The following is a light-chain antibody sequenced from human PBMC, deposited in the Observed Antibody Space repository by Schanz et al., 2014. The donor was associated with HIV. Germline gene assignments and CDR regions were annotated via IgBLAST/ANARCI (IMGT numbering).Light chain of an antibody. CDR1: SSDVGSYNL. V-gene: IGLV2-23*02. CDR3: SSHAGSSPYWV. J-gene: IGLJ3*02. Sequence: QSALTQPASVSGSPGQSITISCTGTSSDVGSYNLVSWYQQHPGKAPKLMIYEVSKRPSGVSNRFSGSKSGNTASLTFSGLQAEDEADYYCSSHAGSSPYWVFGGGTKVTVL. CDR2: EVS.